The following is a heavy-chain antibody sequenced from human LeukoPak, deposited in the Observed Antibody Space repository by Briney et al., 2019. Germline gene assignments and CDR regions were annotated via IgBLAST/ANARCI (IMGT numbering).Heavy chain of an antibody. CDR1: GFTFSDYY. V-gene: IGHV3-11*01. CDR3: AKQPLVWFGELPYYFDY. CDR2: ISTSGSTI. J-gene: IGHJ4*02. Sequence: PGGSLRLSRAASGFTFSDYYMSWIRQAPGKGLEWVSYISTSGSTIYYADSVKGRFTISRDNSKNTLYLQMNSLRAEDTAVYYCAKQPLVWFGELPYYFDYWGQGTLVTVSS. D-gene: IGHD3-10*01.